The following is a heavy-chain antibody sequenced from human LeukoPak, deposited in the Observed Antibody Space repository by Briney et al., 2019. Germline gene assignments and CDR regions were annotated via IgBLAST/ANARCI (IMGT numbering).Heavy chain of an antibody. D-gene: IGHD1-26*01. CDR2: IYYSGST. CDR3: ATRIAGDAFDI. Sequence: SETLSLTCTVSGGSISSYYWSWIRQPPGKGLEWIGYIYYSGSTNYNPSLKSRVTISVDTSKNQFSLKLGSVTAADTAVYYCATRIAGDAFDIWGQGTMVTVSS. J-gene: IGHJ3*02. V-gene: IGHV4-59*01. CDR1: GGSISSYY.